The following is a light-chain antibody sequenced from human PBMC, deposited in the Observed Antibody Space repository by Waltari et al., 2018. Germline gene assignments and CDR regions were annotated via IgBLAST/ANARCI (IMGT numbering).Light chain of an antibody. CDR1: QSIGRY. CDR2: GAS. J-gene: IGKJ1*01. CDR3: QNHERLPAT. Sequence: EIVLTQSPGTRSLSTGEKATCSCRASQSIGRYLAWYQQKPDQAPRLLIYGASSRATGIPDRFSGSGSGTDFSLTISRLEPEDFAVYYCQNHERLPATFGQGTKVEIK. V-gene: IGKV3-20*01.